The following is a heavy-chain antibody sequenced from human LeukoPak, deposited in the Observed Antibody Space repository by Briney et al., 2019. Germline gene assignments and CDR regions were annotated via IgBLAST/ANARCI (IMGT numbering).Heavy chain of an antibody. V-gene: IGHV3-9*01. CDR2: ISWNSGSI. D-gene: IGHD6-13*01. Sequence: GRSLRLSCAASGFTFDDYAMHWVRQAPGKGLEWVSGISWNSGSIGYADSVKGRFTISRDNAKNSLYLQMNSLRAEDTALYYCATERELYSSSWYYFDYWGQGTLVTVSS. CDR3: ATERELYSSSWYYFDY. J-gene: IGHJ4*02. CDR1: GFTFDDYA.